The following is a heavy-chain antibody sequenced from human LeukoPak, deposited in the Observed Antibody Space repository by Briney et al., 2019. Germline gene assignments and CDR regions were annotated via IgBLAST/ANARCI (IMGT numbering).Heavy chain of an antibody. CDR3: ARSKSSGSVIYYYYGMDV. CDR2: IGTAGDT. D-gene: IGHD3-10*01. J-gene: IGHJ6*02. Sequence: GGSLRPSCAASGFTFSSYDMHWVRQATGKGLGWVSAIGTAGDTYYPGSVKGRFTISRENAKNSLYLQMNSLRAGDTAVYYCARSKSSGSVIYYYYGMDVWGQGTTVTVSS. V-gene: IGHV3-13*01. CDR1: GFTFSSYD.